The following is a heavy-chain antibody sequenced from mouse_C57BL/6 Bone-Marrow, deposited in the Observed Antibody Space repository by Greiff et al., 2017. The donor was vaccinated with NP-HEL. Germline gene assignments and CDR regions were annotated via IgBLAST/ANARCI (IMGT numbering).Heavy chain of an antibody. Sequence: QVQLQQSGPELVKPGASVKISCKASGYAFSSSWMNWVKQRPGKGLEWIGRIYPGDGDTNYNGKFKGKATLTADKSSSTAYMQLSSLTSEDSAVYFCARGLRVDYWGQGTTLTVSS. CDR1: GYAFSSSW. J-gene: IGHJ2*01. D-gene: IGHD1-1*01. CDR3: ARGLRVDY. V-gene: IGHV1-82*01. CDR2: IYPGDGDT.